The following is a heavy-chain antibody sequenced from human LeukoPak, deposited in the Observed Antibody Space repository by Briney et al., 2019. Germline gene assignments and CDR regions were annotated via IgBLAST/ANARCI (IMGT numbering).Heavy chain of an antibody. D-gene: IGHD2-2*01. CDR3: ARYCSSTSCPPPYAFDI. V-gene: IGHV4-4*07. J-gene: IGHJ3*02. Sequence: SETLSLTCTVSGGSISSYYWSWIRQPAGKGLEWIGRIYTSGSTNYNPSLKSRVTMSVDTSKNQFSLKLSSVTAADTAVYYCARYCSSTSCPPPYAFDIWGQGTMVTVSS. CDR2: IYTSGST. CDR1: GGSISSYY.